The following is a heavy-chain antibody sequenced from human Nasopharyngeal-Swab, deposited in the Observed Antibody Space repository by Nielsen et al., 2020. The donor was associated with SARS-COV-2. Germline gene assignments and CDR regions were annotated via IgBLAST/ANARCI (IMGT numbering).Heavy chain of an antibody. J-gene: IGHJ6*02. CDR1: GFTFDDYA. D-gene: IGHD2-2*01. CDR3: ARDKVVVVPAAIYYYGMDV. V-gene: IGHV3-9*01. CDR2: ISWNSGSI. Sequence: LSLPCAASGFTFDDYAMHWVRQAPGKGLEWVSGISWNSGSIGYADSVKGRFTISRDNAKNTLYLQMNSLRAEDTAVYYCARDKVVVVPAAIYYYGMDVWGQGTTVTVSS.